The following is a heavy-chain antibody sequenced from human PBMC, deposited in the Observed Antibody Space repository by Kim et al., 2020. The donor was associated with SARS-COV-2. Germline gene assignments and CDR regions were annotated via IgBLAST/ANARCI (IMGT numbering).Heavy chain of an antibody. CDR1: GGSISSSSYY. CDR3: ARHYYGSGSSDY. J-gene: IGHJ4*02. D-gene: IGHD3-10*01. CDR2: IYYSGST. V-gene: IGHV4-39*01. Sequence: SETLSLTCTVSGGSISSSSYYWGWIRQPPGKGLEWIGSIYYSGSTYYNPSLKSRVTISVDTSKNQFSLKLSSVTAADTAVYYCARHYYGSGSSDYWGQGTLVTVSS.